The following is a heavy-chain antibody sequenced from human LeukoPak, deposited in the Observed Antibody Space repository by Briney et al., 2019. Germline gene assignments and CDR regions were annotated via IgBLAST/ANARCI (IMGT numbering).Heavy chain of an antibody. Sequence: PGGSLRLSCAASGFTFSSYSMNWVRQAPGKGLEWVSYISSSSSTIYYADSVKGRFTISRDNAKNSLYLQTNSLRAEDTAVYYCAKGLVYGDDYWGQGTLVTVSS. V-gene: IGHV3-48*01. CDR3: AKGLVYGDDY. D-gene: IGHD4-17*01. CDR2: ISSSSSTI. J-gene: IGHJ4*02. CDR1: GFTFSSYS.